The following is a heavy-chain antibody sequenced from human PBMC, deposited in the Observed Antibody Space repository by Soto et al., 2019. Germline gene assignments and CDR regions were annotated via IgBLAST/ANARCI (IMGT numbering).Heavy chain of an antibody. D-gene: IGHD3-10*01. V-gene: IGHV3-33*01. CDR2: IWSDGSNE. J-gene: IGHJ6*02. Sequence: GGSLRLSCAASGFTFSTYGMHWVRQAPGKGLEWVTVIWSDGSNEYYADSVKGRFSISRDNSKNMLYLQMNSLKASDTAMYYCARIWFGELFYYYYGMDVWGQGTTVTV. CDR3: ARIWFGELFYYYYGMDV. CDR1: GFTFSTYG.